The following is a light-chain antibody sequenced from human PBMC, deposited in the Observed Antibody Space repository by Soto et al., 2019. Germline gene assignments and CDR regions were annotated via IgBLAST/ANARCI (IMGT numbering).Light chain of an antibody. V-gene: IGLV1-40*01. Sequence: QAVLTQPPSVSGAPGQRVTISRTGSSSNIGAGYDVHWYHQLPGTAPKLLTYGNNNRPSGVPDRFSGSRSGTSASLAITGLQAEDEADYYCQSYDSSLSVWVFGGGTKLTVL. CDR3: QSYDSSLSVWV. J-gene: IGLJ3*02. CDR1: SSNIGAGYD. CDR2: GNN.